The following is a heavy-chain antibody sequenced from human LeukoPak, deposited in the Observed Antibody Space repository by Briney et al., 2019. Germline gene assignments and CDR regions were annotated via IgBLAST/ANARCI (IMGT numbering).Heavy chain of an antibody. CDR2: IYHSGST. D-gene: IGHD3-22*01. CDR3: ARSSDYYDSSGYYSPSFDY. CDR1: GGSISSSNW. V-gene: IGHV4-4*02. Sequence: SGTLSLTCAVSGGSISSSNWWSWVRQPPGKGLEWIGEIYHSGSTNYNPSLKSRVTISVDKSKNQFSLKLSSVTAADTAVYYCARSSDYYDSSGYYSPSFDYWGQGTLVTVSS. J-gene: IGHJ4*02.